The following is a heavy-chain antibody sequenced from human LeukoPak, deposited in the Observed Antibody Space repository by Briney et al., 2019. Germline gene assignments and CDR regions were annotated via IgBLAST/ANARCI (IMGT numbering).Heavy chain of an antibody. Sequence: SETLSLTCAVYGGSFSGYYWSWIRQPPGKGLEWIGEINYSGSTNYNPSLKSRVTISVDTSKNQFSLKLSSVTAADTAVYYCASWGTGTSYYYMDVWGKGTTVTVSS. J-gene: IGHJ6*03. D-gene: IGHD2-8*02. CDR2: INYSGST. V-gene: IGHV4-34*01. CDR3: ASWGTGTSYYYMDV. CDR1: GGSFSGYY.